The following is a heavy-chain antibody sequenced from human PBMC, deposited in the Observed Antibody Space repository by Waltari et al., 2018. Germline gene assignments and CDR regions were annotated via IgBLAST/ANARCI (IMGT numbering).Heavy chain of an antibody. J-gene: IGHJ6*02. CDR2: RSTDNGNT. V-gene: IGHV1-18*04. D-gene: IGHD3-9*01. CDR1: GYTFTSYG. Sequence: QIQLVQSGAEVKRPGASVKVSCKASGYTFTSYGISWVRQAPGQGLELMGWRSTDNGNTHYAQNLQGRVTMTTDTATSTAYMELRSLTSDDTAVYYCAREAYDFLAGSGYYGLDVWGQGTTVTVSS. CDR3: AREAYDFLAGSGYYGLDV.